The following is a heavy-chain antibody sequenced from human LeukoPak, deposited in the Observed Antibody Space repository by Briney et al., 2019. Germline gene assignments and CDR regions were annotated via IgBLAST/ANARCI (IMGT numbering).Heavy chain of an antibody. D-gene: IGHD6-19*01. CDR3: ARSLRVAGTSSRDY. CDR2: INSDGSST. V-gene: IGHV3-74*01. CDR1: GFTFSSYA. J-gene: IGHJ4*02. Sequence: HPGGSLRLSCAASGFTFSSYAMSWVRQAPGRGLEWVSRINSDGSSTSYADSVKGRFTISRDNAKNTLYLQMNSLRAEDTAVYYCARSLRVAGTSSRDYWGQGTLVTVSS.